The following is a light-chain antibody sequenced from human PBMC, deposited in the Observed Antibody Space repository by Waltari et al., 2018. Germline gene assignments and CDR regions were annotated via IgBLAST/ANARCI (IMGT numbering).Light chain of an antibody. V-gene: IGKV2-30*01. Sequence: DVVMTQSPLSLPVTLGQPASISCTSSQSLVSSDGNTYFNWFQQRPVQSPRLLLYKVFNRDSGVPDRFSGSGSGTTVTLRISRVEAEDVGSYYCMQGAHRPWTFGQGTRVEIK. CDR1: QSLVSSDGNTY. CDR2: KVF. CDR3: MQGAHRPWT. J-gene: IGKJ1*01.